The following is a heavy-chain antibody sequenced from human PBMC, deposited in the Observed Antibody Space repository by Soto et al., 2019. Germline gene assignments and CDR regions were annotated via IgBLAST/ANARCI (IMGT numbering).Heavy chain of an antibody. D-gene: IGHD6-13*01. CDR2: INSDGSIT. Sequence: PGGSLRLSCAASGFTFSSNWMHWVRQAPGKGLVWVSRINSDGSITSYADSVKGQFTISRDNAKNTLYLQMNSLRADDTAVYYCARGSSSWYVSVDYWGQGILVTVSS. CDR1: GFTFSSNW. J-gene: IGHJ4*02. CDR3: ARGSSSWYVSVDY. V-gene: IGHV3-74*01.